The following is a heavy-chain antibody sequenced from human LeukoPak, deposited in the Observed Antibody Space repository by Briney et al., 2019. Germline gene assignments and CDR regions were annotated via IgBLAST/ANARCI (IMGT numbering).Heavy chain of an antibody. Sequence: SETLSLTCTVSGGSISNYVWSWIRQPPGKGLEWIGYINDSGNTKYNPSLESRVTISVDTSKNQFSLNLYSVTAADTAVYYCARVEGGGDYGIDYWGQGTLVTVSS. J-gene: IGHJ4*02. V-gene: IGHV4-59*01. CDR3: ARVEGGGDYGIDY. CDR2: INDSGNT. D-gene: IGHD2-21*02. CDR1: GGSISNYV.